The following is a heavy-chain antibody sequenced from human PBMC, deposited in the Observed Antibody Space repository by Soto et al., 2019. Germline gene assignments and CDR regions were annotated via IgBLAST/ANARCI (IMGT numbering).Heavy chain of an antibody. CDR2: ISGHNGHA. D-gene: IGHD6-19*01. V-gene: IGHV1-18*01. Sequence: QVPLVQSGAEVKKPGASGKVSCKTSGYNFTTYGVSWVRQAPGQGLEWMGWISGHNGHANYAQTFQGRVTMTTDTSTTTAYMELRSLRSDDTAVYYCARYQPYSTGSYYFDQWGQGTLAIVTS. CDR1: GYNFTTYG. CDR3: ARYQPYSTGSYYFDQ. J-gene: IGHJ4*02.